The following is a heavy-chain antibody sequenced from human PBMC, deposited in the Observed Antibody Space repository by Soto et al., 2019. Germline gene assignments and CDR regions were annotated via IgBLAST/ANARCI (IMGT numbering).Heavy chain of an antibody. V-gene: IGHV1-24*01. CDR2: FDPEDGET. D-gene: IGHD3-3*01. CDR3: ATGVFGLIRDYYYYMGV. CDR1: GYTLTELS. Sequence: GASVKVSCKVSGYTLTELSMHWVRQAPGKGLEWMGGFDPEDGETIYAQKFQGRVTMTEDTSTDTAYMELSSLRSEDTAVYYCATGVFGLIRDYYYYMGVWGKGTTVTVSS. J-gene: IGHJ6*03.